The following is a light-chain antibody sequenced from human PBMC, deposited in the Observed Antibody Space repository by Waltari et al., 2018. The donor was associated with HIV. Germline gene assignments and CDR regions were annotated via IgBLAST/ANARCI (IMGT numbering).Light chain of an antibody. J-gene: IGLJ2*01. CDR3: CSYAGSSILV. CDR1: TSAVGSYDY. Sequence: QSALTQPASVSGSPGQSLTISCPGTTSAVGSYDYVSWYQKHPGKAPQLIIYDVSKRPSGVSSRFSGSKSGNTASLTISGLQADDEANYYCCSYAGSSILVFGGGTKLTVL. CDR2: DVS. V-gene: IGLV2-23*02.